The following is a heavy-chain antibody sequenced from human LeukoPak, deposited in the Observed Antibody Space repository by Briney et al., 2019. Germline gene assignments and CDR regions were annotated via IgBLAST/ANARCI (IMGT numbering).Heavy chain of an antibody. Sequence: SETLSLTCAVYGGSFSGYYWSWIRQPPGKGLEWIGSIYYSGSTYYNPSLKSRVTISVDTSKNQFSLKLSSVTAADTAVYYCARMVTSLDYWGQGTLVTVSS. D-gene: IGHD5-18*01. V-gene: IGHV4-34*01. J-gene: IGHJ4*02. CDR1: GGSFSGYY. CDR3: ARMVTSLDY. CDR2: IYYSGST.